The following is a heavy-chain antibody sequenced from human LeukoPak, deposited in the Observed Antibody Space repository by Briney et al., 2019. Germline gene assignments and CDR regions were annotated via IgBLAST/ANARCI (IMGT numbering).Heavy chain of an antibody. D-gene: IGHD6-13*01. J-gene: IGHJ4*02. CDR3: AREESTSWCAFDF. V-gene: IGHV4-4*07. CDR1: GGSISNDY. CDR2: IYSSGNT. Sequence: PSETLSLTCTVSGGSISNDYWSWIRQPPGKGLEWIGRIYSSGNTNYNPSLESRVTMSVDTSKNQISLSLSFMTAADTAVYYCAREESTSWCAFDFWGQGALVTVSS.